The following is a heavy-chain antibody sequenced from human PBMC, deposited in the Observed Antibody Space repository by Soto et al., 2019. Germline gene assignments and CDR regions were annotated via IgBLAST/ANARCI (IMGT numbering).Heavy chain of an antibody. D-gene: IGHD6-19*01. CDR1: GFTFSDYA. Sequence: VQLVESGGGVVQPGRSLRLSCAASGFTFSDYAMHWVRQAPGKGLEWVAVVSHDGRNTHHADSVKGRFTICRDSSKNTVSLEMTSLRAEDTAVYYCAKEWRQWLVTSDFNCWGQGALVTVSS. J-gene: IGHJ4*02. CDR2: VSHDGRNT. CDR3: AKEWRQWLVTSDFNC. V-gene: IGHV3-30*18.